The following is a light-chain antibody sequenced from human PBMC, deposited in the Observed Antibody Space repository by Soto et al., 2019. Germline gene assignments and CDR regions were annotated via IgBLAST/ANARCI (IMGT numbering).Light chain of an antibody. CDR2: DGF. V-gene: IGKV3D-20*02. J-gene: IGKJ5*01. CDR1: QSVSARR. CDR3: QQRNSGPPIT. Sequence: DIVLTQSPANLSFSPGERATLSCGASQSVSARRLAWYQQKPALAPRLRIYDGFLRATGIPDRFSGSGSGTDFTLTISIREPEDFALYYCQQRNSGPPITFGQGTRVEIK.